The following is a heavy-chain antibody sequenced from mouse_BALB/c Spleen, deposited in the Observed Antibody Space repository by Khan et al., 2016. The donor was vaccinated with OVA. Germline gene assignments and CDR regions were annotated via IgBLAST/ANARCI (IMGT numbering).Heavy chain of an antibody. CDR1: GFTFSSYG. CDR3: AIMARTID. CDR2: INSNGGST. Sequence: EVELVESGGGLVQPGGSLKLSCAASGFTFSSYGMSWVRQTPDKRLELVATINSNGGSTYYPDSVKGRFTISRDNAKNTLYLQMSSLKSEDTAMXYCAIMARTIDWGQGTTLTVSS. J-gene: IGHJ2*01. V-gene: IGHV5-6-3*01.